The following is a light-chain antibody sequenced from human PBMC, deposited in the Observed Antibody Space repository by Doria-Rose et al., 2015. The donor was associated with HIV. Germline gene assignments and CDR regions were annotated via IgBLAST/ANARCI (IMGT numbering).Light chain of an antibody. V-gene: IGLV3-21*02. J-gene: IGLJ1*01. Sequence: VLTQPPSVSVAPGQTARITCGGNNIGSRHVHWYQQRPGQAPVLVVYDDEARTSAISGRFSGSNSAITATLTISWVEAGDEADYYCQVSDSGREWGVFGSGTKVTVL. CDR1: NIGSRH. CDR3: QVSDSGREWGV. CDR2: DDE.